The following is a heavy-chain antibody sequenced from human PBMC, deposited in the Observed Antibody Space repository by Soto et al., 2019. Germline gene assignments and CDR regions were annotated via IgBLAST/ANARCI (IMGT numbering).Heavy chain of an antibody. CDR2: IRNSGVTI. V-gene: IGHV3-23*01. CDR1: GSGLRNKG. CDR3: ARLQGDNSGTYGMDV. D-gene: IGHD3-10*01. J-gene: IGHJ6*02. Sequence: EVQLLESGGGLVQPGGPLGLSGEPSGSGLRNKGMTWVGQAQGKGREWVSVIRNSGVTIKYADSVKGRFTISRDNFQSKVYLELNSLRAEDTAVYYCARLQGDNSGTYGMDVWGQGTTVTVS.